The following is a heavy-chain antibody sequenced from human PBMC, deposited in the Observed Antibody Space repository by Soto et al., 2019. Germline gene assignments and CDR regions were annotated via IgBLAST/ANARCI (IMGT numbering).Heavy chain of an antibody. J-gene: IGHJ6*03. V-gene: IGHV3-23*01. Sequence: EVQLLESGGGLVRPGGSLRLSCAASGFTFSSHAMSWVRQAPGKGLEWVSGISGSGASTYYADSVKGRFTISRDNSKDTLYLQMNSQRAEDTAGYYCARGYQLLPAWYYYYMDVWGKGITVIVSS. CDR2: ISGSGAST. CDR3: ARGYQLLPAWYYYYMDV. D-gene: IGHD2-2*01. CDR1: GFTFSSHA.